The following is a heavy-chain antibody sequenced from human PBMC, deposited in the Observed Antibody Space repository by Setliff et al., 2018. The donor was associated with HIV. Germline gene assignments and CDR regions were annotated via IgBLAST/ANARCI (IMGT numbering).Heavy chain of an antibody. CDR2: IYPGDSDT. J-gene: IGHJ4*02. CDR3: ATRGLSGAGSPTEH. D-gene: IGHD3-10*01. Sequence: GESLKISCKGFGYSFTNYWIVWVRQMPGKGLEWMGIIYPGDSDTKYSPSFQGQVTISADVSLNTVFLQWTSLKTSDSAVYYCATRGLSGAGSPTEHWGQGTLVTVSS. V-gene: IGHV5-51*01. CDR1: GYSFTNYW.